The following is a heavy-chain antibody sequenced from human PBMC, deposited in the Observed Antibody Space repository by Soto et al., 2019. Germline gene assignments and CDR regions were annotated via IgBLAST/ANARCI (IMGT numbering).Heavy chain of an antibody. Sequence: QVQLVESGGGVVQPGRSLRLSCAASGFTFSSYAMHWVRQAPGKGLEWVAVISYDGSNKYYADSVKSRFTISRDNSQKPLYLKMTRLRAEDTAVYYWARHYYRFNTAYGFSMDVWGQGSTVTVSS. CDR3: ARHYYRFNTAYGFSMDV. V-gene: IGHV3-30-3*01. D-gene: IGHD5-12*01. J-gene: IGHJ6*02. CDR1: GFTFSSYA. CDR2: ISYDGSNK.